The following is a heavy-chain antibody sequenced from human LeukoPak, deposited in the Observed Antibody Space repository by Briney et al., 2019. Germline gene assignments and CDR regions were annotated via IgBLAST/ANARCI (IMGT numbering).Heavy chain of an antibody. V-gene: IGHV1-2*02. CDR2: INPNSGGT. Sequence: ASVKVSCKASGYTFTGYYMHWVRQAPGQGLEWMGWINPNSGGTNYAQKFQGRVTMARDTAISTAYMELSRLRSDDTAVYYCPSAIAVAGYDYWGQGTLVTVSS. CDR1: GYTFTGYY. J-gene: IGHJ4*02. D-gene: IGHD6-19*01. CDR3: PSAIAVAGYDY.